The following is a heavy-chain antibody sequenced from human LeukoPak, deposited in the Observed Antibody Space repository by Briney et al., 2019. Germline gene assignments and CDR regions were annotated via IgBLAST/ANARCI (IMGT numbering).Heavy chain of an antibody. CDR3: ARGPTQYDYVWGSYRYTKLDY. V-gene: IGHV4-34*01. J-gene: IGHJ4*02. D-gene: IGHD3-16*02. CDR1: GGSFSGYY. Sequence: SETLSLTCAVYGGSFSGYYWSWIRLPPGKGLEWIGEINHSGSTNYNPSLKSRVTISVDTSKNQFSLKLSSVTAADTAVYYCARGPTQYDYVWGSYRYTKLDYWGQGTLVTVSS. CDR2: INHSGST.